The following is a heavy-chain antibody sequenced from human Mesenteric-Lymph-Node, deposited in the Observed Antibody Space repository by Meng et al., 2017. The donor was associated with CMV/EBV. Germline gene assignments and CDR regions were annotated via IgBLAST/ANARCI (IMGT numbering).Heavy chain of an antibody. CDR3: ARGYGDYEGVEY. J-gene: IGHJ1*01. CDR1: GGSISTYY. D-gene: IGHD4-17*01. CDR2: IYYTGST. V-gene: IGHV4-59*01. Sequence: SETLSLTSSVSGGSISTYYWTWIRQPPGKGLEWIGNIYYTGSTTYHPSLMGRVTISVDTSKNRFSLELSSVTAADTAMYYCARGYGDYEGVEYWGQGTLVTVSS.